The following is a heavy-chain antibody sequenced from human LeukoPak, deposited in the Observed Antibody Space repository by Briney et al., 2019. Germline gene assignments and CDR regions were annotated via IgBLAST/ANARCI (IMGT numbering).Heavy chain of an antibody. Sequence: SETLSLTCAVYGGSFSGYYWSWIRQPPGKGLEWIGEINHSGSTNYNPSLKSRVTISVDTSKNQFSLKLSSVTAADTAVYYCAGVRLGYYGSGSYKRFDPWGQGTLVTVSS. J-gene: IGHJ5*02. CDR1: GGSFSGYY. D-gene: IGHD3-10*01. CDR3: AGVRLGYYGSGSYKRFDP. CDR2: INHSGST. V-gene: IGHV4-34*01.